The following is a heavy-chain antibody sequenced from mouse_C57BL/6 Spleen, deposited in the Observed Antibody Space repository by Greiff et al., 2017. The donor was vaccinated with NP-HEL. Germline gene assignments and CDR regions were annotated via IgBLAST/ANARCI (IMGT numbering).Heavy chain of an antibody. V-gene: IGHV14-4*01. Sequence: EVQLQQSGAELVRPGASVKLSCTASGFNIKDDYMPWVKQRPEQGLEWIGWIDPENGDTEYASKFQGKATITADTSSNTAYLQLSSLTSEDTAVYYCTFLRRDYAMDYWGQGTSVTVSS. CDR3: TFLRRDYAMDY. CDR2: IDPENGDT. D-gene: IGHD1-2*01. CDR1: GFNIKDDY. J-gene: IGHJ4*01.